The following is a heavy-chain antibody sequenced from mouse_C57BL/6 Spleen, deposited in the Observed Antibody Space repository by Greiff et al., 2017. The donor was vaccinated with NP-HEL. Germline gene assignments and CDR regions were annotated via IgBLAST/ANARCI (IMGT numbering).Heavy chain of an antibody. V-gene: IGHV1-22*01. D-gene: IGHD2-12*01. CDR1: GYTFTDYN. J-gene: IGHJ4*01. CDR2: INPNNGGT. CDR3: AREYELLPPVYAMDY. Sequence: VQLQQSGPELVKPGASVKMSCKASGYTFTDYNMHWVKQSHGKSLEWIGYINPNNGGTSYNQKFKGKATLTVNKSSSTAYMELRSLTSEDSAVYYCAREYELLPPVYAMDYWGQGTSVTVSS.